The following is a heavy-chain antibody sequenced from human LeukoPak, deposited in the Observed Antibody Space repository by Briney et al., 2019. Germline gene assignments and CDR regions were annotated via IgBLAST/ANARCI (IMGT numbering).Heavy chain of an antibody. Sequence: GGSLRLSCAASGFTFSNYAMSWVRQAPGKGLEWVANIKQDGSEKYYVESVEGRFTISRDNAKNSLHLQTNSLRDEDTAVYYCARVGGVYGSWFDPWGQGTLVTVFS. CDR3: ARVGGVYGSWFDP. V-gene: IGHV3-7*01. D-gene: IGHD3-16*01. CDR1: GFTFSNYA. J-gene: IGHJ5*02. CDR2: IKQDGSEK.